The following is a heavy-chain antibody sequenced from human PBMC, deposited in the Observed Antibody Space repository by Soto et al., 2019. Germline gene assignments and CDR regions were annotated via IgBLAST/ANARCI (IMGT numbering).Heavy chain of an antibody. V-gene: IGHV2-5*02. CDR1: GFSLSTSGVG. CDR2: LYWDDDK. Sequence: QITLKESGPPLVKPTQTLTLTCTFSGFSLSTSGVGVGRIRQPPGKALEWLALLYWDDDKRYSPSLKSRLTITKDTSKNQVVLTMTNMDPVDTATYYCAHRQRTVYFDYWGQGTLVTVSS. CDR3: AHRQRTVYFDY. D-gene: IGHD4-17*01. J-gene: IGHJ4*02.